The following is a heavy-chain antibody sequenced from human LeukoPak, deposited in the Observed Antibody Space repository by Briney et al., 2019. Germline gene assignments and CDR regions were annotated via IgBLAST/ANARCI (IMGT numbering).Heavy chain of an antibody. CDR2: ISDQT. V-gene: IGHV3-23*01. J-gene: IGHJ4*02. CDR3: AKGQASVTYKYFFDY. D-gene: IGHD4-17*01. Sequence: GGSLRLSCVDPGFTLSIYTMAWVRQAPGKGLEWVSGISDQTYYTDSVRGRFTISRDNSKNTLYLQMNSLRAEDTAVYYCAKGQASVTYKYFFDYWGQGTLVTVSS. CDR1: GFTLSIYT.